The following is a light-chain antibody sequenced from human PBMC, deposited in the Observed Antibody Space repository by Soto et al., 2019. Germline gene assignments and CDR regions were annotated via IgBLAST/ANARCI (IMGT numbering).Light chain of an antibody. CDR3: QQCYNWPQWT. V-gene: IGKV3-11*01. CDR2: DAS. CDR1: QSVGTF. Sequence: IVLTQSPATLSLSPGERATLSCRASQSVGTFLAWYQQKPGQAPRLLIYDASNRATGIPARFSGSGSGTDFTLTISSLEPEDFALYYCQQCYNWPQWTFGQGTKVDIK. J-gene: IGKJ1*01.